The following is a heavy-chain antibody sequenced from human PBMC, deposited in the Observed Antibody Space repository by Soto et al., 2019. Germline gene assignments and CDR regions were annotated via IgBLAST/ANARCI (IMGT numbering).Heavy chain of an antibody. V-gene: IGHV3-30-3*01. J-gene: IGHJ6*02. CDR2: ISYDGSNK. D-gene: IGHD2-2*01. Sequence: PGGSLRLSCAASGFTFSSYAMHWVRQAPGKGLEWVAVISYDGSNKYYADSVKGRFTISRDNSKNTLYLQMNSLRAEDTAVYYCARVVVVPAANPPFYYYYGMDVWGQGTTVTVSS. CDR3: ARVVVVPAANPPFYYYYGMDV. CDR1: GFTFSSYA.